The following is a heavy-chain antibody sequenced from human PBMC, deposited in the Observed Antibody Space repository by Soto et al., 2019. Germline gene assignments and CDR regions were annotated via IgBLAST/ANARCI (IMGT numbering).Heavy chain of an antibody. V-gene: IGHV3-7*01. J-gene: IGHJ4*02. D-gene: IGHD3-10*01. Sequence: GGSLRLSCAASGFTFSSYWMSWVRQAPGKGLEWVANIKQDGSEKYYVDSVKGRFTISRDNAKNSLYLQMNSLRAEDTAVYYCAREDYYGSGSYPPPYYFDYWGQGTLVTVSS. CDR3: AREDYYGSGSYPPPYYFDY. CDR1: GFTFSSYW. CDR2: IKQDGSEK.